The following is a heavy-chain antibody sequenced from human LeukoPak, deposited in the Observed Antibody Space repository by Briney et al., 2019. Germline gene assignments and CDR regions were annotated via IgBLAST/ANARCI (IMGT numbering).Heavy chain of an antibody. CDR2: LRGDGEE. CDR3: PKASWVSRADAVL. J-gene: IGHJ4*02. V-gene: IGHV3-23*01. D-gene: IGHD2-8*01. CDR1: GFPLSSYA. Sequence: GGSLRLSRAASGFPLSSYAISWVRQAPARGLEWVSSLRGDGEEYYIDSVQGRFTLSIDESRHKLYLPLNNLSVDDRPGRFCPKASWVSRADAVLWGQGTLVTVSS.